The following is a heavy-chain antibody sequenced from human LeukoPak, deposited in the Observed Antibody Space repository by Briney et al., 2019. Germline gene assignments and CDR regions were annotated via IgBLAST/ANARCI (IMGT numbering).Heavy chain of an antibody. CDR3: ATILGYYDPNTYWYFDL. D-gene: IGHD3-22*01. J-gene: IGHJ2*01. Sequence: ASVKVSCKVSGYTLTELSMHWVRQAPGKGLEWMGGLDPEDGETIYAQKFQGRVTMTEDTSTDTAYMELSSLRSEDTAVYYCATILGYYDPNTYWYFDLWGRGTLVTVSS. CDR1: GYTLTELS. CDR2: LDPEDGET. V-gene: IGHV1-24*01.